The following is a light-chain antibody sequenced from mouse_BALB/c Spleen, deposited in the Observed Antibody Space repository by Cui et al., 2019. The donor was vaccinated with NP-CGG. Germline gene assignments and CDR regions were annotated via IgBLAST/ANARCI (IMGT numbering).Light chain of an antibody. J-gene: IGLJ1*01. CDR3: ALWYSNHWV. CDR2: GTN. V-gene: IGLV1*01. CDR1: SGAVTTSNY. Sequence: QDDVTQESALTTSPGETVTLTCRSSSGAVTTSNYANWVQEKPDHLFTGLIGGTNNRVPGVPARFSGSLIGDKAVLTITGAQTEDEAIYFCALWYSNHWVFGGGTKLTVL.